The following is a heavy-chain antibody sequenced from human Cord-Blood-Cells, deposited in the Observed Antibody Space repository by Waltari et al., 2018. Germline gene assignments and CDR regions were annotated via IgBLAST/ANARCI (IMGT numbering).Heavy chain of an antibody. J-gene: IGHJ6*02. Sequence: QVQLVQSGAEVKKPGASVKVSCQASGYTFTGYYMHWVRQAHGQGLEWMGWINPNSGGTNYAQKFQGWVTMTRDTSISTAYMELSRLRSDDTAVYYCARTSIVGATRYYYYGMDVWGQGTTVTVSS. CDR1: GYTFTGYY. CDR2: INPNSGGT. V-gene: IGHV1-2*04. D-gene: IGHD1-26*01. CDR3: ARTSIVGATRYYYYGMDV.